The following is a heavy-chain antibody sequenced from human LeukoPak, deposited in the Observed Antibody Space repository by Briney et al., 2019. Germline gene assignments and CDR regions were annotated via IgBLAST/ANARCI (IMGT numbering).Heavy chain of an antibody. CDR1: GFTFSRYW. J-gene: IGHJ3*01. D-gene: IGHD6-6*01. CDR2: IKEDGSQK. CDR3: ARDDRSTRSSFGLDAYDV. V-gene: IGHV3-7*01. Sequence: PGGSLRLSCAASGFTFSRYWMTWVRQAPGKGLEWVANIKEDGSQKYYVDSVKGRFTTSRDNAKGSLYLQMNSLRAEDTAVYYCARDDRSTRSSFGLDAYDVWAKGQWPPSLQ.